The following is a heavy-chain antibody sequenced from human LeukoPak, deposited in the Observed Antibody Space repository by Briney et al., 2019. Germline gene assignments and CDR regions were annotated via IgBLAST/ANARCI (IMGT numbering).Heavy chain of an antibody. CDR3: AREGAWELSRDRKGLDY. CDR2: ISAYNGNA. J-gene: IGHJ4*02. Sequence: GASVKVSCKASGYTFTSYGISWVRQAPGQGLEWMGWISAYNGNANYAQKLQGRVTMTTDTSTSTAYMELRSLRSDDTAVYYCAREGAWELSRDRKGLDYWGQGTLVTVSS. D-gene: IGHD1-26*01. V-gene: IGHV1-18*01. CDR1: GYTFTSYG.